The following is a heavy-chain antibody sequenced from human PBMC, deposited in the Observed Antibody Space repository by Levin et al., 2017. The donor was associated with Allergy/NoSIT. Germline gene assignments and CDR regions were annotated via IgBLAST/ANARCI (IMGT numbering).Heavy chain of an antibody. CDR3: ASPGGNSYMRYFDY. D-gene: IGHD4-23*01. J-gene: IGHJ4*02. Sequence: QPGGSLRLSCAASGFTFSSYSLNWVRQAPGKGLEWVSYISSTSSTIYYADSVKGRFTISRDNAKKSLYLQMNSLRAEDTAVYYCASPGGNSYMRYFDYWGQGTLVTVSS. V-gene: IGHV3-48*01. CDR1: GFTFSSYS. CDR2: ISSTSSTI.